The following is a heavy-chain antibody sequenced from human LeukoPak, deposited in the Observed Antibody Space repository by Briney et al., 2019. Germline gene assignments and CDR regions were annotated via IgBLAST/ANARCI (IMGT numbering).Heavy chain of an antibody. CDR1: GFTFSDYS. CDR2: IKYDGRET. D-gene: IGHD5-12*01. V-gene: IGHV3-7*01. CDR3: TRVWLEALRVPFDY. Sequence: GGSLRLSCAASGFTFSDYSMNWVRQAPGKGLEWLANIKYDGRETYYVDSVKGRFTISRDNAKNSLYLQMNSLRADDTAVYYCTRVWLEALRVPFDYWGQGTLVTVSS. J-gene: IGHJ4*02.